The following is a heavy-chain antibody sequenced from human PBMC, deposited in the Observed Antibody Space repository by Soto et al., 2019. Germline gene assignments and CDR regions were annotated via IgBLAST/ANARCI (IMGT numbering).Heavy chain of an antibody. CDR3: ARKGAAASYSHYYRDV. CDR2: IYYSGNT. J-gene: IGHJ6*03. V-gene: IGHV4-59*01. Sequence: QVQLQESGPGLVKPSETLSLTCTVSGGSISPYYWSWIRQPPGKGLEWIGYIYYSGNTNYNPSLESRVSISVDSSRNQVSLKLTSVTASDTAVYYCARKGAAASYSHYYRDVWGRGTTVTVSS. D-gene: IGHD6-13*01. CDR1: GGSISPYY.